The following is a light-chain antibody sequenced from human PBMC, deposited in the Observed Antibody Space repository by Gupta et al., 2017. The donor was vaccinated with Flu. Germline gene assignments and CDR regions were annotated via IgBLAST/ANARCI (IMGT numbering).Light chain of an antibody. V-gene: IGLV3-21*02. CDR3: QVWDSSDDHYV. Sequence: SYVLTQPPSVSVAPGQTARITWGGNDIGSKSVHWYQQKPGQAPVLVVYDNYDRPSGIPERFSGSNAGNTATLTISRVEAGDEADYYCQVWDSSDDHYVFGTGTKVTVL. CDR1: DIGSKS. J-gene: IGLJ1*01. CDR2: DNY.